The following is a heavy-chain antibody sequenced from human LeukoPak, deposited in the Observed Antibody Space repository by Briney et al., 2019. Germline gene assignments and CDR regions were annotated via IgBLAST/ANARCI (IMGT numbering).Heavy chain of an antibody. J-gene: IGHJ4*02. CDR2: ISSSSSYM. Sequence: PGGSLRLSCAASGFIFSSYSMNWVRQAPGKGLEWVSSISSSSSYMYYADSVKGRFTISRDNAKNSLCLQMDSLRAEDTAVYYCARMGLLYSSSAEAFEYWGQGTLVTVSS. D-gene: IGHD6-6*01. CDR3: ARMGLLYSSSAEAFEY. CDR1: GFIFSSYS. V-gene: IGHV3-21*01.